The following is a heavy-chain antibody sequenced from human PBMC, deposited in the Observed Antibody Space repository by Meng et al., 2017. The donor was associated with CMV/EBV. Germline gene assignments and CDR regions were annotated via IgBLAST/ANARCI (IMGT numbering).Heavy chain of an antibody. CDR3: ARDLSNYDILTGYQYYYGMDV. CDR2: ISSSSSYI. D-gene: IGHD3-9*01. Sequence: GGSLRLSCAASGFTFSSYSMNWVRQAPGKGLEWVSSISSSSSYIYYADSVKGRFTISRDNAKNSLYLQMNSLRAEDTAVYYCARDLSNYDILTGYQYYYGMDVWGQGTTVTVSS. V-gene: IGHV3-21*01. CDR1: GFTFSSYS. J-gene: IGHJ6*02.